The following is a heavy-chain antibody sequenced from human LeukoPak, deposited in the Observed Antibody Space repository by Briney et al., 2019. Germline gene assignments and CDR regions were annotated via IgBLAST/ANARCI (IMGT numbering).Heavy chain of an antibody. J-gene: IGHJ6*04. CDR1: GFTFSSYW. CDR3: ASGYSYGQPSWIYYGMDV. V-gene: IGHV3-7*03. Sequence: PGGSLRLSCAASGFTFSSYWMSWVRQAPGKGLEWVANIKQDGSEKYYVGSVKGRFTISRDNAKSSLYLQMNSLRAEDTAVYYCASGYSYGQPSWIYYGMDVWGKGTTVTVSS. CDR2: IKQDGSEK. D-gene: IGHD5-18*01.